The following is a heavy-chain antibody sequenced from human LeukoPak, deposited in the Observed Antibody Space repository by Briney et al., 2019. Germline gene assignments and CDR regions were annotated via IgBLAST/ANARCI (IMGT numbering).Heavy chain of an antibody. V-gene: IGHV3-74*01. CDR2: MNTDGSST. CDR1: GFTFSSYW. Sequence: GGSLRLSCAASGFTFSSYWMHRVRQAPGKGLVWVSRMNTDGSSTSYADSVKGRFTISRDNSKNTLYLQMNSLRAEDTAVYYCARGYCSSTSCYYYMDAWGKGTTVTVSS. J-gene: IGHJ6*03. CDR3: ARGYCSSTSCYYYMDA. D-gene: IGHD2-2*01.